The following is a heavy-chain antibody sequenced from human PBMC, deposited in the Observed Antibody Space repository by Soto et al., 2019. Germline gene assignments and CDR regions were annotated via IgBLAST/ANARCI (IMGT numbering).Heavy chain of an antibody. CDR3: ARGIYYYDSRNRTN. J-gene: IGHJ4*02. Sequence: GGSLRLSCAASAFTVSSNYMSWVRQAPGKGLEWVSVIYSGGSTYYAGSVKGRFTISRDNPKNTLYLQMNSPSAEATAVYYCARGIYYYDSRNRTNWGKRTRVTVSS. CDR1: AFTVSSNY. V-gene: IGHV3-53*01. D-gene: IGHD3-22*01. CDR2: IYSGGST.